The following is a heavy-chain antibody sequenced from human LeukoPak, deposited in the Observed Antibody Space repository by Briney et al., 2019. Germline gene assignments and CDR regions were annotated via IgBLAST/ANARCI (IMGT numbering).Heavy chain of an antibody. D-gene: IGHD4-17*01. V-gene: IGHV1-46*01. Sequence: ASVKVSCKASGYTFTSYYMHWVRQAPGQGLEWMGIINPSGGSTSYAQKFQGRVTMTRDTSTSIVYMELSSLRSEDTAVYYCARDRRDDYGDYGDDAFDIWGQGTMVTVSS. CDR1: GYTFTSYY. J-gene: IGHJ3*02. CDR2: INPSGGST. CDR3: ARDRRDDYGDYGDDAFDI.